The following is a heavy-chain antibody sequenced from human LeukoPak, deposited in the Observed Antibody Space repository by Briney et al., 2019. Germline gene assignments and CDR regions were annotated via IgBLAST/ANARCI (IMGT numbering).Heavy chain of an antibody. V-gene: IGHV3-7*04. CDR1: GFTFSYFW. D-gene: IGHD3-9*01. Sequence: GGSLRLSCAASGFTFSYFWMSWVRQAPGKGLEWVANIKQEGSEKYYVDSVKGRFTISRDNAKNSLYLQMNSLRADDTAVHYCARGYYDTLTGYYGAERFWGQGTLVTVSS. CDR2: IKQEGSEK. J-gene: IGHJ4*02. CDR3: ARGYYDTLTGYYGAERF.